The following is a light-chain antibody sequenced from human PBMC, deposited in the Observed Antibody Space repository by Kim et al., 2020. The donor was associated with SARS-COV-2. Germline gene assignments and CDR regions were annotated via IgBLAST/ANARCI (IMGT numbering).Light chain of an antibody. CDR3: QSYDNSLSAYV. CDR2: SSN. CDR1: SSNIGAGYD. J-gene: IGLJ1*01. Sequence: QRVTISCTGSSSNIGAGYDVHWYQQLPGTAPTFLIYSSNNRPSGVPDRFYASKSGTSASLAITGLQAEDEADYYCQSYDNSLSAYVFGTGTKVTVL. V-gene: IGLV1-40*01.